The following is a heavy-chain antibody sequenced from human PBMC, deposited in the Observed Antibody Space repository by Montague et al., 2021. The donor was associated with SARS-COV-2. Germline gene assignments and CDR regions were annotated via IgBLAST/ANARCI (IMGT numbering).Heavy chain of an antibody. J-gene: IGHJ4*02. V-gene: IGHV4-39*07. CDR1: GGSISSYHHY. CDR2: MYYSGST. Sequence: SETLSLTCTVSGGSISSYHHYWGWIRQPSGKGLEWIGAMYYSGSTWLNPSLKSRVTISVDTSKNQLSLNLRSVTAADTAVYFCGRVILSSTSNSFDCWGPGTLVTVSS. CDR3: GRVILSSTSNSFDC. D-gene: IGHD2/OR15-2a*01.